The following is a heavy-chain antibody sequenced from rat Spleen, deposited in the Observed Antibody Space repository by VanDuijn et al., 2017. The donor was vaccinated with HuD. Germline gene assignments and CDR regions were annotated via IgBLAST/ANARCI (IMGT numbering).Heavy chain of an antibody. CDR2: ISTGGGNT. D-gene: IGHD1-11*01. J-gene: IGHJ4*01. CDR1: GFTFSNYD. Sequence: EVQLVESGGGLVQPGRSLKLSCAASGFTFSNYDMAWVRQAPTKGLEWVASISTGGGNTYYRDSVKGRFTISRDNAKSTLYLQMDSLRSEDTATYYCGRHYGGYSEYVMDAWGQGASVTVSS. CDR3: GRHYGGYSEYVMDA. V-gene: IGHV5S23*01.